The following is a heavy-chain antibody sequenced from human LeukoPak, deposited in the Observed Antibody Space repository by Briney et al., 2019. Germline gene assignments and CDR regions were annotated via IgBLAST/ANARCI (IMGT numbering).Heavy chain of an antibody. D-gene: IGHD3-22*01. CDR2: IYTSGST. CDR3: ARLVVINAFDI. Sequence: SETLSLTCTVSGGSISNYYWSWIRQPAGKGLEWIGRIYTSGSTNYNPSLETRVTMSVDTSRNQFSLKLSSVTAADTAVYYCARLVVINAFDIWGQGTMITVSS. J-gene: IGHJ3*02. V-gene: IGHV4-4*07. CDR1: GGSISNYY.